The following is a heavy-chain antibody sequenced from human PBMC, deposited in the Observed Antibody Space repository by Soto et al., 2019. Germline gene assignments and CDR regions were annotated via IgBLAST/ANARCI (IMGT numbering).Heavy chain of an antibody. CDR2: IYHSGST. D-gene: IGHD5-18*01. Sequence: PSETLSLTCSVSGGSISSSNWWSLVRQPPGKGLEWIGEIYHSGSTNYNPSLKSRVTISVDKSKNQFSLKLSSVTAADTAVYYCAREKCSYGHGGYYYYGMDVWGQGTTVTVSS. CDR1: GGSISSSNW. J-gene: IGHJ6*02. CDR3: AREKCSYGHGGYYYYGMDV. V-gene: IGHV4-4*02.